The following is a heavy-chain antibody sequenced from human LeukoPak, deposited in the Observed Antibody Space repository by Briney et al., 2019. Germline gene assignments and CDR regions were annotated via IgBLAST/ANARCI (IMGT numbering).Heavy chain of an antibody. D-gene: IGHD3-22*01. Sequence: SVKVSCKASGGTFSSYAISWVRQAPGQGLEWMGRIIPIFGTANYAQKFQGRVTITTDESTSTAYMELSSLRSEDTAVYYSARENYYDSCGPLDYWGQGTLVTVSS. CDR2: IIPIFGTA. CDR3: ARENYYDSCGPLDY. CDR1: GGTFSSYA. V-gene: IGHV1-69*05. J-gene: IGHJ4*02.